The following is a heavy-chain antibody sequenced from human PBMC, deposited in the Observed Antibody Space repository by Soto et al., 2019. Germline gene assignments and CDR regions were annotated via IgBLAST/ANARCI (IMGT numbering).Heavy chain of an antibody. Sequence: PGGSLRLSCAASGFTFSDSWMNWVRQAPGKGLEWVANINQRGNEKSYADSVTGRFTISRDNARNSLFLQMNSLRVEDTAVYYCARAVGYCSSTSCAYFDYWGQGTLVTVSS. V-gene: IGHV3-7*01. CDR2: INQRGNEK. CDR1: GFTFSDSW. D-gene: IGHD2-2*01. CDR3: ARAVGYCSSTSCAYFDY. J-gene: IGHJ4*02.